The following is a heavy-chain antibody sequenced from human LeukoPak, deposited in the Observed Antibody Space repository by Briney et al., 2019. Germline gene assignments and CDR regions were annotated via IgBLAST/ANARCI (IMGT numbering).Heavy chain of an antibody. CDR1: GGSVNSGCYY. D-gene: IGHD5-24*01. CDR2: IYYTGST. Sequence: PSETLSLTYTVSGGSVNSGCYYWSCIRQPPGKGLEWIGYIYYTGSTYYNSSLKSRVTISLDTSKNQFSLILSSVTAADTAVYYCAREDGYSQADYWGQRSNLSVSS. V-gene: IGHV4-61*01. J-gene: IGHJ4*02. CDR3: AREDGYSQADY.